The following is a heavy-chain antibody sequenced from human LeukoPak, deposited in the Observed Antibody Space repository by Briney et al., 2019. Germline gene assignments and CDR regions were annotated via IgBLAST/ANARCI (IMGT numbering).Heavy chain of an antibody. J-gene: IGHJ4*02. CDR3: ARGLDYDFWSGYLQGFDY. D-gene: IGHD3-3*01. Sequence: SETLSLTCAVYGGSFSGYYWSWIRQPPGKGLEWIGEINHSGSTNYNPSLKSRVTVSVDTSKNQFSLKLSSVTAADTAVYYCARGLDYDFWSGYLQGFDYWGQGTLVTVSS. CDR1: GGSFSGYY. V-gene: IGHV4-34*01. CDR2: INHSGST.